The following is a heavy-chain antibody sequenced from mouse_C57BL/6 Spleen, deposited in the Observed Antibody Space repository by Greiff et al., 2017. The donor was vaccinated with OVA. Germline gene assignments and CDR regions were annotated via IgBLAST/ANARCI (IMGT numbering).Heavy chain of an antibody. CDR3: ARYIRAMDY. J-gene: IGHJ4*01. V-gene: IGHV7-3*01. CDR1: GFTFTDYY. CDR2: IRNKANGYTT. Sequence: EVQLQESGGGLVQPGGSLSLSCAASGFTFTDYYMSWVRQPPGKALEWLGFIRNKANGYTTEYSASVKGRFTISRDNSQSILYLQMNALRAEDSATYYCARYIRAMDYWGQGTSVTVSS.